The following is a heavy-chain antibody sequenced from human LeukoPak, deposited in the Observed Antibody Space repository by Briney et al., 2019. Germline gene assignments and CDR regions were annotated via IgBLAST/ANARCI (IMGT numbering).Heavy chain of an antibody. V-gene: IGHV3-74*01. D-gene: IGHD3-9*01. CDR1: GFTFSSYY. J-gene: IGHJ6*02. Sequence: GGSLRLSCAASGFTFSSYYMNWVRQDPRKGLVWVSRISGDGRNINYADSVRGRFTISRDNAKNTLYLQMNTLRVEDTAVYYCTRDLMDYDVSTGLHHYYMDVWGQGTTVTVSS. CDR2: ISGDGRNI. CDR3: TRDLMDYDVSTGLHHYYMDV.